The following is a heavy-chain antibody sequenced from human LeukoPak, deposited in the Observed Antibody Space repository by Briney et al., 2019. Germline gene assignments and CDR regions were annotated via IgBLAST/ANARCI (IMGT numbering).Heavy chain of an antibody. J-gene: IGHJ4*02. Sequence: SETLSLTCTVSGGSISSYYWSWIRQPPGKGLEWIGYIYYSGSTNYNPSLKSRVTISVDTSKNQFSLKLSSVTAADTAVYYCASQGYSYESWGQGTLVTVSS. D-gene: IGHD5-18*01. CDR3: ASQGYSYES. CDR1: GGSISSYY. V-gene: IGHV4-59*01. CDR2: IYYSGST.